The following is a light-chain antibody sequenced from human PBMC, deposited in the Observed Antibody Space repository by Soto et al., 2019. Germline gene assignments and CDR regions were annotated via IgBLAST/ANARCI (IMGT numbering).Light chain of an antibody. CDR2: AAS. J-gene: IGKJ1*01. Sequence: AIQMTQSPSSLSATGGDRVTITCRASQGIRNDLGWYQQKPGKAPKLLIYAASSLQSGVPSRFSGSGSGTDFTLTISSLQPEDFATYYCLQDYNYPRTFGQGTKVEIK. V-gene: IGKV1-6*01. CDR1: QGIRND. CDR3: LQDYNYPRT.